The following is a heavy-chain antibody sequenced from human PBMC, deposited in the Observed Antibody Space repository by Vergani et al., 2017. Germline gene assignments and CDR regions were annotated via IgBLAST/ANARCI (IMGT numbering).Heavy chain of an antibody. D-gene: IGHD3-9*01. V-gene: IGHV3-23*01. J-gene: IGHJ6*02. CDR3: ARYLHYDILTGYISYYYYYGMDV. CDR2: ISGSGGST. Sequence: EVQLLESGGGLVQPGGSLRLSCAASGFTFSSYAMSWVRQAPGKGLEWVSAISGSGGSTYYADSVKGRFTISRDNSKNTLYLQMNSLRAEDTAVYYCARYLHYDILTGYISYYYYYGMDVWGQGTTVTVSS. CDR1: GFTFSSYA.